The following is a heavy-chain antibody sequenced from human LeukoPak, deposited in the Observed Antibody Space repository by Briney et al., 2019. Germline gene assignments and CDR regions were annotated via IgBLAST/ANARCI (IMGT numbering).Heavy chain of an antibody. CDR3: ERFFAPPRETYYDFWSGYYNPYYYYYMDV. CDR1: EFTFSSYW. CDR2: INSDGSST. J-gene: IGHJ6*03. V-gene: IGHV3-74*01. D-gene: IGHD3-3*01. Sequence: GGSLRLSCAASEFTFSSYWMHWVRQAPGKGLVWVSRINSDGSSTSYADSVKGRFTISRDNAKNTLYLQMNSLRAEDTAAYYCERFFAPPRETYYDFWSGYYNPYYYYYMDVWGKGPTVTVSS.